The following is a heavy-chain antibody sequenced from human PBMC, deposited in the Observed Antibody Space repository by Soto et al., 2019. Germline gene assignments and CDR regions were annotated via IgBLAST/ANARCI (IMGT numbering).Heavy chain of an antibody. CDR1: GFTFDDYA. CDR3: AKDPNGVVAATPVWFDP. CDR2: ISWNSGSI. Sequence: GGSLRLSCAASGFTFDDYAMHWVRQAPGKGLEWVSGISWNSGSIGYADSVKGRFTISRDNAKNTLYLQMNSLRTEDTALYYCAKDPNGVVAATPVWFDPWGQGTLVTVSS. V-gene: IGHV3-9*01. D-gene: IGHD2-15*01. J-gene: IGHJ5*02.